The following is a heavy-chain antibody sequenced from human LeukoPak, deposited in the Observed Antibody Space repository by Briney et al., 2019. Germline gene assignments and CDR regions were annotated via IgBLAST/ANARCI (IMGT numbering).Heavy chain of an antibody. J-gene: IGHJ4*02. V-gene: IGHV5-51*01. Sequence: GESLKISCEASGYNFHSQWIAWVRQMPGKGLEWMGIIYPDESDTRYSASFQGQVSISADKSINTAYLQWSSLRASDTARYYCARRADWEGPKHYDLWGQGTVLTVSS. D-gene: IGHD1-26*01. CDR1: GYNFHSQW. CDR3: ARRADWEGPKHYDL. CDR2: IYPDESDT.